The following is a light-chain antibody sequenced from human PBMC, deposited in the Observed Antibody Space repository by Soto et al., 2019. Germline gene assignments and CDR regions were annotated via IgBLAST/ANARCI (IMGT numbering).Light chain of an antibody. J-gene: IGLJ2*01. CDR3: QSYDSSLSGHVV. CDR1: SSNIGAGSD. V-gene: IGLV1-40*01. CDR2: GNS. Sequence: QSVLTQPPSVSGAPGQRVTISCTGSSSNIGAGSDVHWYQQLPGTAPKLLIYGNSNRPSGVPDRFSGSKSGTSASLAITGLQAEDEADYYCQSYDSSLSGHVVFGGGTKLTV.